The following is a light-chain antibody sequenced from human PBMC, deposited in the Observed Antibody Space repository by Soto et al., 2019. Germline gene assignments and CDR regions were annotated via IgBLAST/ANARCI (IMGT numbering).Light chain of an antibody. CDR2: DVN. CDR1: SSDVGGYNY. CDR3: CSYAGTYTWI. V-gene: IGLV2-11*01. J-gene: IGLJ2*01. Sequence: QPVLTQPRSVSGSPGQSVTISCTGTSSDVGGYNYVSWYQHHPGKAPKLMIYDVNYRPSGVPDRFSGSKSGNTASLTISGLQAEDEADYYCCSYAGTYTWIFGGGTKLTVL.